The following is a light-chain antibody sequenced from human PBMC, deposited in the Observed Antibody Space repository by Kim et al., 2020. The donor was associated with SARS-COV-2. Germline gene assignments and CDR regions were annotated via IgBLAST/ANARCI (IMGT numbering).Light chain of an antibody. CDR3: QAWDSSTVV. J-gene: IGLJ2*01. Sequence: VTPGQKASITCYEDNLGDKKACRYQQKPGQSPVLVICQDTKRPTGIPERFTGSNWGNTATLTISGTQAMEEADDYCQAWDSSTVVFGGGTKLTVL. CDR2: QDT. CDR1: NLGDKK. V-gene: IGLV3-1*01.